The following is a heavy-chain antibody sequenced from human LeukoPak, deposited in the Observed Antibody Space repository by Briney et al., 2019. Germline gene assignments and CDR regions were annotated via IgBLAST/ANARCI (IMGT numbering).Heavy chain of an antibody. J-gene: IGHJ5*02. V-gene: IGHV3-48*01. CDR2: ISSSSSTI. Sequence: PGGSLRLSCAASGFTFSSYSMNWVRQAPGKGLEWVSYISSSSSTIYYADSVKGRFTISRDNSKNTLYLQMNSLRAEDTAVYYCAKGAYRNWFDPWGQGTLVTVSS. CDR3: AKGAYRNWFDP. CDR1: GFTFSSYS.